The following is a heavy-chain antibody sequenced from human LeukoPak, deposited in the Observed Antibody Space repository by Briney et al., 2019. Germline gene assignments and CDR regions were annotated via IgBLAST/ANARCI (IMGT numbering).Heavy chain of an antibody. D-gene: IGHD5-12*01. CDR3: ARDRGSGYYSDLDY. V-gene: IGHV1-2*02. CDR1: GYTFSAYY. Sequence: ASVKVSCKASGYTFSAYYMHWVRQAPGQGPEWMGWINPNTGGTNYAQKFRGRVTMTRDTSISTAYMELSRLRSDDTAVYFCARDRGSGYYSDLDYWGQGTLVTVSS. J-gene: IGHJ4*02. CDR2: INPNTGGT.